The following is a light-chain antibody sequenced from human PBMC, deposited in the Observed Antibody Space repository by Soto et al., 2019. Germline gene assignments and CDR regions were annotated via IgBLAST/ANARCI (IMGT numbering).Light chain of an antibody. CDR2: TAS. Sequence: DIQMTQSPSTLSGSVGDRVTITCRASQTISSWLAWYQQKPGKAPKLLIYTASTLKSGVPSRFSGSGSGTEFTLTISSLQPDDFATYYCQHYTSYSEAVGQGTKVDSK. V-gene: IGKV1-5*03. J-gene: IGKJ1*01. CDR1: QTISSW. CDR3: QHYTSYSEA.